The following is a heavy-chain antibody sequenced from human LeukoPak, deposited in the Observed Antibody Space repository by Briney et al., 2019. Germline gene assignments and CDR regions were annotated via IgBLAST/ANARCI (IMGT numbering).Heavy chain of an antibody. V-gene: IGHV4-59*08. D-gene: IGHD3-22*01. CDR1: GGSISSYY. CDR3: ARQGPVYYYDSSGYYSN. CDR2: IYYSGST. Sequence: SETLSLTCTVSGGSISSYYWSWIRQPPGKGLEWIGYIYYSGSTNYNPSLKSRVTISVDTSKNQFSLKLSSVTAADTAVYYCARQGPVYYYDSSGYYSNWGQGTLVTVSS. J-gene: IGHJ4*02.